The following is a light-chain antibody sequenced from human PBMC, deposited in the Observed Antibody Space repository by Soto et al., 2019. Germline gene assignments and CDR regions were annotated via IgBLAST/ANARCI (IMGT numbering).Light chain of an antibody. CDR2: GAS. CDR1: QSVSSN. V-gene: IGKV3-15*01. Sequence: EILLTQSPATLSVSPGERATLSCRASQSVSSNLAWYQQKPGQAPRLLIYGASTRATGIPAKFSGGGSGTEFTLTIRSLQSEDSATYYCQQYGSSGTFGQGTKVDIK. CDR3: QQYGSSGT. J-gene: IGKJ1*01.